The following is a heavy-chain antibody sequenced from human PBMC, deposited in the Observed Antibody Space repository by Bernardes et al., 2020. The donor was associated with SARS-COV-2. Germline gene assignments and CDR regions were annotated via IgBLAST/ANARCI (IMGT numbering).Heavy chain of an antibody. J-gene: IGHJ6*02. CDR3: AAAGDYYYGMDV. Sequence: SVKVSCKASGYTFTSSAVHWVRQARGQRLEWIGWIDVGGGKTNYAQKFQERVTMTRDMSTSTAYMELSSLGYEDTAVYYCAAAGDYYYGMDVWGQGTTGAVSS. V-gene: IGHV1-58*01. CDR1: GYTFTSSA. D-gene: IGHD3-10*01. CDR2: IDVGGGKT.